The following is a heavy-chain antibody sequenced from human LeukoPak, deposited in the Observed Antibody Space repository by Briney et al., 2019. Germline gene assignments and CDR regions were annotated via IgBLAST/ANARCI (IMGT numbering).Heavy chain of an antibody. J-gene: IGHJ4*02. CDR2: IIPIFGTA. CDR3: ARILVEGQWLVPVDY. Sequence: SVKVSCKSSGGTFSSYAISWVRQAPGQGLEWMGGIIPIFGTANYAQKFQGRVTITADESTSTAYMELSSLRSEDTAVYYCARILVEGQWLVPVDYWGQGTLVTVSS. D-gene: IGHD6-19*01. CDR1: GGTFSSYA. V-gene: IGHV1-69*01.